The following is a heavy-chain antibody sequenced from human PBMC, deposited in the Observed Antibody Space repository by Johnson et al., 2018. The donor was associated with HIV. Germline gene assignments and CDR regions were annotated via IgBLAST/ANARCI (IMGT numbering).Heavy chain of an antibody. Sequence: VQLVESGGGLVQPGGSLRLSCAASGFTFDDYGMSWVRQVPGKGLEWVSGINWNGDSTAYADFVNGRFTISRDNAKNSLYLQMNSLRVGDTAVYYCARTLGFGTEDAFDIWGQGTMVTVSS. CDR3: ARTLGFGTEDAFDI. V-gene: IGHV3-20*04. J-gene: IGHJ3*02. CDR2: INWNGDST. CDR1: GFTFDDYG. D-gene: IGHD3-10*01.